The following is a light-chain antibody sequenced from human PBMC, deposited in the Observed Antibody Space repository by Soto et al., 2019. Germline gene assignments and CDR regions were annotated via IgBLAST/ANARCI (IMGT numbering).Light chain of an antibody. CDR1: ASTIGRNY. V-gene: IGLV1-47*01. J-gene: IGLJ1*01. CDR3: AAWDDNLSGLYV. Sequence: QAVVTQSPSASGTPGQRVTISCSGSASTIGRNYVYWYQQLPGTAPKLLIYRNSQRPSGVPDRFSGSKSGTSASLAISGLRSEDEADYYCAAWDDNLSGLYVFGAGTKLTVL. CDR2: RNS.